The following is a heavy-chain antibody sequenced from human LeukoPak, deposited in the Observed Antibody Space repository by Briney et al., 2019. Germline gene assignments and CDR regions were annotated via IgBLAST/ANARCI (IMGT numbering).Heavy chain of an antibody. Sequence: GGSLRLSCAASGFTFSSYAMNWVRQAPGKGLEWVSSISSSSSYIYYADSVKGRFTISRDNAKNSLYLQMNSLRAEDTAVYYCARAAPEGNWFDPWGQGTLVTVSS. CDR1: GFTFSSYA. CDR3: ARAAPEGNWFDP. V-gene: IGHV3-21*01. CDR2: ISSSSSYI. D-gene: IGHD1-14*01. J-gene: IGHJ5*02.